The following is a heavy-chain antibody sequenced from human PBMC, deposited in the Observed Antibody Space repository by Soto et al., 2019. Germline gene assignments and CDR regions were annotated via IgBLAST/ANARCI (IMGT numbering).Heavy chain of an antibody. CDR1: GYSFTTYG. D-gene: IGHD3-22*01. CDR3: ARDCTGSGYYWDWFDP. Sequence: ASVKVSCKASGYSFTTYGMTWVRQAPGQGLEWMGWISTDKGNTKYAQNFQSRATLTTDTSTSTAYMKLSSVTAADTAVYYCARDCTGSGYYWDWFDPWGQGTLVTVSS. V-gene: IGHV1-18*01. J-gene: IGHJ5*02. CDR2: ISTDKGNT.